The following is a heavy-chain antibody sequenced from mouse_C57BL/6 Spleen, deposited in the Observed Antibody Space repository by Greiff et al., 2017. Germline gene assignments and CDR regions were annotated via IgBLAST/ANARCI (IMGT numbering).Heavy chain of an antibody. CDR2: IDPSDSET. V-gene: IGHV1-52*01. D-gene: IGHD2-5*01. Sequence: QVQLQQPGAELVRPGSSVKLSCKASGYTFTSYWMHWVKQRPIQGLEWIGNIDPSDSETHYNQKFKDKATLTVDKSSSTAYMQLSSLTSEDSAVYDCARDSNYEWFAYWGQGTLVTVSA. CDR1: GYTFTSYW. CDR3: ARDSNYEWFAY. J-gene: IGHJ3*01.